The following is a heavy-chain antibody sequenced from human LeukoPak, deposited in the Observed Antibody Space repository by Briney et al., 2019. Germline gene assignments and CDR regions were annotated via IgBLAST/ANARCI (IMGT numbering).Heavy chain of an antibody. J-gene: IGHJ4*02. CDR1: EGTFSSYA. CDR2: IIPIFGTA. CDR3: ARTTVTTESGFGY. D-gene: IGHD4-17*01. V-gene: IGHV1-69*01. Sequence: ASVKVSCKASEGTFSSYAISWVGQAPGQGREWMGGIIPIFGTANYAQTLQGRVTITSAESTSTAYMELSSMRSEDTAVDYCARTTVTTESGFGYWGQGTLVTVSS.